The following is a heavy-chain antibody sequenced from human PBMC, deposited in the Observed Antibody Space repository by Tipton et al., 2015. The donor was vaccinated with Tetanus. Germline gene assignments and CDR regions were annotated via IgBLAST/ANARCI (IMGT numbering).Heavy chain of an antibody. CDR2: IYYTGNT. CDR1: GGSIRGGGYY. CDR3: ARRSVSARFDD. Sequence: TLSLTCTVSGGSIRGGGYYWSWIRQHPERGLEWMGYIYYTGNTYYNPSLKSRVTISVDMSKNQFSLKLRSVTAADTAVYYCARRSVSARFDDWGQGAQATVSS. D-gene: IGHD6-6*01. V-gene: IGHV4-31*03. J-gene: IGHJ4*02.